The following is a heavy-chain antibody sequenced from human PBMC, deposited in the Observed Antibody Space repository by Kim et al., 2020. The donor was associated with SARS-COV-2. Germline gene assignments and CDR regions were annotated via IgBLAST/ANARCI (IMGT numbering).Heavy chain of an antibody. J-gene: IGHJ4*02. CDR3: AKDCAGAGVDFDY. D-gene: IGHD3-10*01. V-gene: IGHV3-23*01. Sequence: DSGKGGFTTSRDKSKNTLYLQKNSLRAEETAIYYCAKDCAGAGVDFDYWGQGTLVTVSS.